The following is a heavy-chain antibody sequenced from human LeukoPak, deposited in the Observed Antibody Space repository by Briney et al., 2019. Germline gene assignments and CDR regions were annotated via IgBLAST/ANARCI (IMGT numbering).Heavy chain of an antibody. CDR1: GHFISSGYY. J-gene: IGHJ4*02. V-gene: IGHV4-38-2*02. D-gene: IGHD6-19*01. CDR2: FHDSGST. Sequence: PSEPLTLTCTVSGHFISSGYYWGWLRPPPGKGLEWIGNFHDSGSTYYNPSLKSRVTISVDTSKNQFSLKLSSVTAADTAVYYCARAYSSGWYLFDYWGQGTLVTVSS. CDR3: ARAYSSGWYLFDY.